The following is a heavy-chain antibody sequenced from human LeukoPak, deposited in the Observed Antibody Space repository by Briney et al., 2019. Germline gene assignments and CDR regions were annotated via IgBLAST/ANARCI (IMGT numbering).Heavy chain of an antibody. CDR1: GFTVSSNY. CDR2: IYSGGST. V-gene: IGHV3-53*01. CDR3: ARDRGIAAAGDGDY. D-gene: IGHD6-13*01. J-gene: IGHJ4*02. Sequence: PGGSLRLSCAASGFTVSSNYMSWVRQAPGKGLEWVSVIYSGGSTYYADSVKGRFTISRDNAKNSLYLQMNSLRAEDTAVYYCARDRGIAAAGDGDYWGQGTLVTVSS.